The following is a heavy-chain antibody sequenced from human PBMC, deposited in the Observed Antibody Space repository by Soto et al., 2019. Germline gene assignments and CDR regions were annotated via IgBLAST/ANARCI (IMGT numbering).Heavy chain of an antibody. CDR3: ASGSSSTQKYYYYYGMDV. CDR1: GYTFTGYY. V-gene: IGHV1-2*04. Sequence: ASVKVSCKASGYTFTGYYMHWVRQAPGQGLEWMGWINPNSGGTNYAQKFQGWVTITRDTSASTAYMELSSLRSEDTAVYYCASGSSSTQKYYYYYGMDVWGQGTTVTVSS. J-gene: IGHJ6*02. CDR2: INPNSGGT. D-gene: IGHD6-6*01.